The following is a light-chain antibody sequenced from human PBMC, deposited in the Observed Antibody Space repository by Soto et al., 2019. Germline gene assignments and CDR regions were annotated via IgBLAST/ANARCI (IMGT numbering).Light chain of an antibody. CDR3: CSYAGSSTLI. CDR1: SSDLGSYKF. J-gene: IGLJ2*01. Sequence: QSALTQPASVSGSPGQSINISCTGTSSDLGSYKFVSWYQHHPGKAPKLMIYEGSKRPSGVSNRFSGSKSGNTASLTISGLQAEDEADYYCCSYAGSSTLIFGGGTKLTVL. V-gene: IGLV2-23*01. CDR2: EGS.